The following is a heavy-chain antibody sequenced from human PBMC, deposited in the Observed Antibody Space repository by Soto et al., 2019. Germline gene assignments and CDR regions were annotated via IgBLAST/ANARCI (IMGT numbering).Heavy chain of an antibody. D-gene: IGHD1-7*01. CDR2: IYYGGST. J-gene: IGHJ5*02. CDR1: GGSISTYY. CDR3: ARHGAFATGTTFWFAP. Sequence: PSETLSLTCTVSGGSISTYYWSWIRQPPGKGLEWIGYIYYGGSTNYNPSLKSRVTISGDTSKNQFSLKLSSVTAADTAVYYCARHGAFATGTTFWFAPWGQGTLVTVSS. V-gene: IGHV4-59*08.